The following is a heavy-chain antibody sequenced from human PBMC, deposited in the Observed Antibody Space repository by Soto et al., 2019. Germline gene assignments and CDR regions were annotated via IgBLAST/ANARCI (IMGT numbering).Heavy chain of an antibody. CDR2: IWYDGSNK. CDR3: ARESGYYDILTGYSLSAFDI. CDR1: GFTFSSYG. V-gene: IGHV3-33*01. D-gene: IGHD3-9*01. Sequence: GGSLRLSCAASGFTFSSYGMHWVRQAPGKGLEWVAVIWYDGSNKYYADSVKGRFTISRDNSKNTLYLQMNSLRAEDTAVYYCARESGYYDILTGYSLSAFDIWGQGTMVTVSS. J-gene: IGHJ3*02.